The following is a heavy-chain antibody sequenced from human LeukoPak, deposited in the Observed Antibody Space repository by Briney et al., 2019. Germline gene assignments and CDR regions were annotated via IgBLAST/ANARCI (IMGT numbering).Heavy chain of an antibody. CDR2: IYYSRST. J-gene: IGHJ4*02. CDR1: GGSISSYY. Sequence: SETLSLTCTVSGGSISSYYWSWIRQPPGKGLEWIGYIYYSRSTNYNPSLKSRVTISVDTSKSQFSLKLSSVTAADTAVYYCARGARGSYSYWGQGTLVTVSS. D-gene: IGHD1-26*01. V-gene: IGHV4-59*08. CDR3: ARGARGSYSY.